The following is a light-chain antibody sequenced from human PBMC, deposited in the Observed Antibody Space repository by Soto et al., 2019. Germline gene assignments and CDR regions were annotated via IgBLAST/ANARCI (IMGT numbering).Light chain of an antibody. CDR3: QQRSNWPPVT. V-gene: IGKV3-11*01. CDR2: DAS. J-gene: IGKJ4*01. Sequence: IVMTQAPDTLAVSPGERATLSCRASQSVSSNLAWYQQKPGQAPRLLIYDASNRATGLPARFSGSGSGTDFTLTISSLEPEDFGVYYCQQRSNWPPVTFGGGTKVDIK. CDR1: QSVSSN.